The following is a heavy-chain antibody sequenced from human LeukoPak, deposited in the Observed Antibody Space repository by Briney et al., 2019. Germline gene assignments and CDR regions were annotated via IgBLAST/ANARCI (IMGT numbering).Heavy chain of an antibody. D-gene: IGHD3-9*01. CDR1: GGTFSSYA. J-gene: IGHJ4*02. CDR2: IIPIFGTA. Sequence: ASVKVSCKASGGTFSSYAISWVRQAPGQGLEWMGGIIPIFGTANYAQKFQGRVTITADESTSTAYMELSSLRSEDTAVYYCARDGPTGYHLEYWGQGTLVTVSS. V-gene: IGHV1-69*13. CDR3: ARDGPTGYHLEY.